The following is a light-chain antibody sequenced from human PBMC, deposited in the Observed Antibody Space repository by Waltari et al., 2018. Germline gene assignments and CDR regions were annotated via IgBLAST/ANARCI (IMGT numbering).Light chain of an antibody. CDR1: SSNIGAGFD. J-gene: IGLJ3*02. Sequence: QSVLTQPPSLSGAPGQRVTISCAGNSSNIGAGFDVHWYQQFPGSAPRLLISVNNNRPSGGPYRFSASKSGTSASLAVSGLQAQDEADYYCQSYDISLSAYVFGGGTKLTVL. CDR2: VNN. V-gene: IGLV1-40*01. CDR3: QSYDISLSAYV.